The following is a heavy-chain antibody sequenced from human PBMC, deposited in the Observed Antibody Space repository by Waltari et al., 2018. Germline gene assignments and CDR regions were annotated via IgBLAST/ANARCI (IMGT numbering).Heavy chain of an antibody. J-gene: IGHJ4*02. CDR2: IYWNDDK. CDR1: GFSLSTSGVG. D-gene: IGHD3-10*01. CDR3: AHTLYYYGSGSYYHDY. Sequence: QITLKESGPTLVKPTQTLTLTCTFSGFSLSTSGVGVGWIRQPPGKALEWLALIYWNDDKRYSPSLKSRLTITKDTSKNQVVLTMTNMDPVDTATYYCAHTLYYYGSGSYYHDYWGQGTLVTVSS. V-gene: IGHV2-5*01.